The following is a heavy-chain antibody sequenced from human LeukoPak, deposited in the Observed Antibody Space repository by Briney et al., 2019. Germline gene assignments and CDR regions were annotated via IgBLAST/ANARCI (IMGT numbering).Heavy chain of an antibody. CDR1: GYTFTDYY. CDR3: ARRGFGSGSYEDY. Sequence: ASVKVPCKASGYTFTDYYINWVRLAPGQGLEWMGWINPYSGGTNFAQKFQGRITMTGDTSISTAYMELSRLRSDDTAVYYCARRGFGSGSYEDYWGQGTLLTVSS. D-gene: IGHD3-10*01. V-gene: IGHV1-2*02. CDR2: INPYSGGT. J-gene: IGHJ4*02.